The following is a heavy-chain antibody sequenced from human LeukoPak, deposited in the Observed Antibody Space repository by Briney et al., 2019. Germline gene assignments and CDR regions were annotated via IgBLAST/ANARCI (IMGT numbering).Heavy chain of an antibody. J-gene: IGHJ4*02. V-gene: IGHV3-23*01. CDR2: ISGSGGST. CDR3: AKGTYYYDSSGYPNFDY. CDR1: GFTFSSYG. Sequence: GGTLRLSCAASGFTFSSYGMSWVRQAPGKGLEWVSAISGSGGSTYYADSVKGRFTISRDNSKNTLYLQMNSLRAEDTAVYYCAKGTYYYDSSGYPNFDYWGQGTLVTVSS. D-gene: IGHD3-22*01.